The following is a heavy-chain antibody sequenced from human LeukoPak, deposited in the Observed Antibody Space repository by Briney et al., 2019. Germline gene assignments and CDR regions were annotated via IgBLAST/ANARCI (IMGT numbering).Heavy chain of an antibody. CDR3: ARVPGRSYSGSYPLDY. Sequence: SETLSLTCAVYGGSFSGYYWSWIRQAPGKGLEWIGEVNHSGSTNYNPSLKSRVTISVDASKNQFSLKLSSVTAADTAVYYCARVPGRSYSGSYPLDYWGQETLVTVSS. CDR1: GGSFSGYY. J-gene: IGHJ4*02. D-gene: IGHD1-26*01. V-gene: IGHV4-34*01. CDR2: VNHSGST.